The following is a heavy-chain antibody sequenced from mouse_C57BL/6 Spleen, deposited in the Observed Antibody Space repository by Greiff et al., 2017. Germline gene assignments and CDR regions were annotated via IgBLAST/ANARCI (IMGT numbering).Heavy chain of an antibody. D-gene: IGHD4-1*01. V-gene: IGHV1-80*01. Sequence: QLKESGAELVKPGASVKISCKASGYAFSSYWMNWVKQRPGKGLEWIGQIYPGDGDTNYNGKFKGKATLTADKSSSTAYMQLSSLTSEDSAVYFCASNWDEGFAYWGQGTLVTVSA. CDR2: IYPGDGDT. J-gene: IGHJ3*01. CDR1: GYAFSSYW. CDR3: ASNWDEGFAY.